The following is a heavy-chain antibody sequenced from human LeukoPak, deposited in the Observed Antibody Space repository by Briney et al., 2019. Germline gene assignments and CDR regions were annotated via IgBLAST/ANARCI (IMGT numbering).Heavy chain of an antibody. CDR3: ARGHYGLDV. V-gene: IGHV3-48*04. J-gene: IGHJ6*02. CDR2: IGLRGTTI. Sequence: GGSLRLSCAASGFTFSSYSMNWVRQAPGKGLEWVSYIGLRGTTIYYADSVKGRFTISRDNAKSSLYLQMNSLRAEDTAVYYCARGHYGLDVWGQGTTVTVSS. CDR1: GFTFSSYS.